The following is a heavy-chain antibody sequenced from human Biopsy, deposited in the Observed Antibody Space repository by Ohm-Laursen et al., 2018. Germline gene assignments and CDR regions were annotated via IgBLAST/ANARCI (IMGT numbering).Heavy chain of an antibody. J-gene: IGHJ6*02. CDR1: GFIFTSYG. CDR2: ISSSNDNT. CDR3: ARDFLDSSGYFYYYNGVDL. Sequence: ASVKVSCKASGFIFTSYGLSWVRQAPGQGLEWMGWISSSNDNTNYAQKFQGRVTMTADTSTSTAYMELRSLRSDDTAVYYCARDFLDSSGYFYYYNGVDLWGQGTTVTVSS. D-gene: IGHD3-22*01. V-gene: IGHV1-18*01.